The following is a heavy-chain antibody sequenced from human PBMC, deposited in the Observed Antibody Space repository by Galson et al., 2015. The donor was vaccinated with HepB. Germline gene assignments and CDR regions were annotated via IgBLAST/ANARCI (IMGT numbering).Heavy chain of an antibody. J-gene: IGHJ4*02. D-gene: IGHD4-23*01. CDR1: GFTFSSFG. CDR2: IWYDGSKK. CDR3: AKEALPDHGGITGFHF. V-gene: IGHV3-33*06. Sequence: SLRLSCAASGFTFSSFGMHWVRQAPGKGLEWVAVIWYDGSKKYYADSVKGRFSISRDTSKNTLYLQMNSLRAEDTAVYYCAKEALPDHGGITGFHFWGQGTLVTVSS.